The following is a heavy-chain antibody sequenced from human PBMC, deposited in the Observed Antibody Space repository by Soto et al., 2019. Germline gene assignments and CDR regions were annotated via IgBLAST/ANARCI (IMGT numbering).Heavy chain of an antibody. V-gene: IGHV4-38-2*01. CDR2: IYFTGTT. CDR1: GYAISSAFY. J-gene: IGHJ4*02. D-gene: IGHD3-10*01. Sequence: PSHTMSLTSDVSGYAISSAFYGASFQQPPGKRLEWIGNIYFTGTTSYNPSLKTRVTMSVDTSKNQFSLRLSSVTAADTAVFYCARVRRIGMSGSPGDFWGQGTQVTVSS. CDR3: ARVRRIGMSGSPGDF.